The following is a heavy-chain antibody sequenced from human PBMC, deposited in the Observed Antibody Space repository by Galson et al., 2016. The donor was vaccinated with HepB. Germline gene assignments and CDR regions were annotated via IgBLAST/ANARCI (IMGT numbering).Heavy chain of an antibody. CDR3: ARDRTYSTGTTYYDVFGM. V-gene: IGHV3-7*03. Sequence: LRLSCAASGFTFNSYWMTWVRQAPGKGLEWVANIKQDGSRKNYVDSVMGRFSISRDNAINSLYLQMDSLRAEDTAVYYCARDRTYSTGTTYYDVFGMWGQGTMVTVSS. CDR1: GFTFNSYW. J-gene: IGHJ3*02. CDR2: IKQDGSRK. D-gene: IGHD2-8*02.